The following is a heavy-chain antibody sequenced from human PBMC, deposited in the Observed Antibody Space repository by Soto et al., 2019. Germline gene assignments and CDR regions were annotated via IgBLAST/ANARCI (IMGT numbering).Heavy chain of an antibody. CDR3: ARRGSGSYYDY. V-gene: IGHV3-23*01. Sequence: EVQLLESGGGLVQPGGSLRLSCAASGFTFSSYAMRWVRQAPVKGLEWVSAVSGSGDSTYYADSAKGRFTISRDNSKKTLYLQMNILRAEDTAVYYCARRGSGSYYDYWGQGNLVTVSS. CDR1: GFTFSSYA. CDR2: VSGSGDST. D-gene: IGHD1-26*01. J-gene: IGHJ4*02.